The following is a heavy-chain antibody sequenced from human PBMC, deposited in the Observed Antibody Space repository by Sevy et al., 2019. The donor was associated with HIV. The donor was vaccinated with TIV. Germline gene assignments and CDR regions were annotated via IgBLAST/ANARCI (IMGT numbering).Heavy chain of an antibody. CDR2: IYHTGST. J-gene: IGHJ1*01. CDR1: GDSISSGGYS. D-gene: IGHD3-22*01. V-gene: IGHV4-30-2*01. Sequence: SETLSLTCAVSGDSISSGGYSWSWIRQPPGKGLEWIGYIYHTGSTYYNPSPKSRVTISVDRSKNQFSLRLSSVTAADTAVYYCARGGYDSSGYYGGEYFQHWGQGTLVTVSS. CDR3: ARGGYDSSGYYGGEYFQH.